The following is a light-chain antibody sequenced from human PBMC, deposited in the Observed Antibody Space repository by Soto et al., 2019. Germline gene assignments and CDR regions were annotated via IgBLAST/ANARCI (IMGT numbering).Light chain of an antibody. CDR1: SSDVGGYNY. CDR3: SSYTSSSTVV. CDR2: DVS. V-gene: IGLV2-14*03. Sequence: QSALTQPASVSGSPGQSITISCTGTSSDVGGYNYVSWYQQHPGKVPKLMIFDVSNRPSGVSNRFSDSKSGNTASMTISGLQAEDEADYYCSSYTSSSTVVCGGGTKVTVL. J-gene: IGLJ2*01.